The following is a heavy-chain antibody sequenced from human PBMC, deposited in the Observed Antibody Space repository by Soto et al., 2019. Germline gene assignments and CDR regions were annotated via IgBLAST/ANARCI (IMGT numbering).Heavy chain of an antibody. J-gene: IGHJ4*02. V-gene: IGHV3-7*01. Sequence: EVQLVESGGGLVQPGGSLRLSCAASGFTFSNYWMHWVRQAPGKGLEWVANIKEDGTTNYYVDSVKGRFTISRDNTKNSLYLQMSSLRAYDTAVYYCARALGGAAAVWGQGTLVTVSS. CDR3: ARALGGAAAV. CDR1: GFTFSNYW. D-gene: IGHD3-16*01. CDR2: IKEDGTTN.